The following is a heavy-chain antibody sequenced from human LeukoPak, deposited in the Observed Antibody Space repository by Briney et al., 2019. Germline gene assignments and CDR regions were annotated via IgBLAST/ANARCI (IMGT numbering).Heavy chain of an antibody. D-gene: IGHD2-8*01. CDR1: GSTFHNYG. J-gene: IGHJ4*02. Sequence: GGSLRLFCAASGSTFHNYGMHWVGQVPVKGLEWVTFIRYDGTNKNYADSVKGRFTVSRDNSKNTLYLQMNSLRAEDTAVYYCANDLYQFINGLPFDYRRQGNLVIVSS. CDR2: IRYDGTNK. CDR3: ANDLYQFINGLPFDY. V-gene: IGHV3-30*02.